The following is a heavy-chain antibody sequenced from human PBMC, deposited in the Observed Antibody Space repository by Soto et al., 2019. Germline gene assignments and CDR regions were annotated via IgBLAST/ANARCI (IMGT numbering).Heavy chain of an antibody. CDR2: IIPIFGTA. J-gene: IGHJ6*02. D-gene: IGHD6-13*01. CDR1: GGTFSSYA. CDR3: ARDSSSSWTRGGYYYGMDV. Sequence: GASVKVSCKASGGTFSSYAISWVRQAPGQGLEWMGGIIPIFGTANYAQKFQGRVTITADESTSTAYMELSSLRSEDTAVYYCARDSSSSWTRGGYYYGMDVWGQGTTVTV. V-gene: IGHV1-69*13.